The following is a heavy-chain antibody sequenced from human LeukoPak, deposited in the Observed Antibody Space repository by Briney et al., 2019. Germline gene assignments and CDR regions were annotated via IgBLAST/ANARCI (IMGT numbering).Heavy chain of an antibody. Sequence: PGGSLRLSCAASGFTFSGHSMTWVRQTPGKGLEWVSVIFGNGVKTYYADSLKGQFTISRNNSKSTLYLQMNSLRADDTAVYYCARVGDWSNYFGMDAWGQGTTVSVSS. CDR3: ARVGDWSNYFGMDA. J-gene: IGHJ6*02. V-gene: IGHV3-23*01. CDR2: IFGNGVKT. D-gene: IGHD3-16*01. CDR1: GFTFSGHS.